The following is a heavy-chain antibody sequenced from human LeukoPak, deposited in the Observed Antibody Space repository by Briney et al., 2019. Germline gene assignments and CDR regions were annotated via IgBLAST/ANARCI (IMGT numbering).Heavy chain of an antibody. D-gene: IGHD5-18*01. CDR1: GFTFSSYA. V-gene: IGHV3-23*01. CDR3: ARPRSYGEVHAFDI. CDR2: ISGSGGST. J-gene: IGHJ3*02. Sequence: HTGGSLRLSCAASGFTFSSYAMSWVRQAPGKGLEWVSAISGSGGSTYYADSVKGRFTISRDNSKNTLYLQMNSLRAEDTAVYYCARPRSYGEVHAFDIWGQGTMVTVSS.